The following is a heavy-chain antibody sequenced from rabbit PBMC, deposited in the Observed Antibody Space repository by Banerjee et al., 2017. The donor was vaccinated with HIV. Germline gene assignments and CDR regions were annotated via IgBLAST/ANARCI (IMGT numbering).Heavy chain of an antibody. D-gene: IGHD4-1*01. J-gene: IGHJ4*01. CDR3: VRENSSGWGLMFNL. Sequence: QEQLVESGGGLVQPGGSLKLSCKASGFDFSSYGVSWVRQAPGKGLEWIGYIDPVFGSTYYASWVNGRFTISSHNAQNTLYLQLNSLTAADTATYFCVRENSSGWGLMFNLWGPGTLVTVS. CDR2: IDPVFGST. CDR1: GFDFSSYG. V-gene: IGHV1S47*01.